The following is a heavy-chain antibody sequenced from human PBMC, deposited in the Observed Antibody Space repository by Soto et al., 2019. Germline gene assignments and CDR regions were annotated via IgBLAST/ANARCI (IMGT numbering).Heavy chain of an antibody. J-gene: IGHJ4*02. Sequence: GGSLRLSCAASGFTFSSYAMHWVRQAPGKGLEWVALISYDGSDKDYADSVKGRFTISRDNSKNTLYLQMTSLRAEDTAVYYCAKGGRQWLVTSDFNYWGQGALVTVSS. CDR2: ISYDGSDK. D-gene: IGHD6-19*01. CDR1: GFTFSSYA. V-gene: IGHV3-30-3*01. CDR3: AKGGRQWLVTSDFNY.